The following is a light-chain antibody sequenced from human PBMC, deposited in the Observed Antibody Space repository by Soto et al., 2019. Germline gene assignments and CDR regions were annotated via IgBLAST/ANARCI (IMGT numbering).Light chain of an antibody. J-gene: IGLJ1*01. CDR1: SGSIASNY. CDR2: EDN. Sequence: NFMLTQPHSVSESPGKTVTISCTRSSGSIASNYVQWYQQRPGSAPTTVIYEDNQRPSGVPDRFSGSIDSSSNSASLTISGLKTEDEADYCCQSYDSSIFYVFGTGTKLTVL. V-gene: IGLV6-57*04. CDR3: QSYDSSIFYV.